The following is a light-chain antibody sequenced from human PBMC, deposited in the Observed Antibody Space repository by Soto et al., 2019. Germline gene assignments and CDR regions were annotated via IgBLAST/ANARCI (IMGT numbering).Light chain of an antibody. V-gene: IGLV2-14*01. CDR1: SSDVGGYNY. Sequence: QSVLTQPASVSGSPGQSITISCTGTSSDVGGYNYVSWYQQHPGKAPKLMIYEVSNRPSGVSNRFSGSKSGNTASLTISGLQAEDEADYYCASWDDSLFGHVFGTGTKLTVL. CDR2: EVS. J-gene: IGLJ1*01. CDR3: ASWDDSLFGHV.